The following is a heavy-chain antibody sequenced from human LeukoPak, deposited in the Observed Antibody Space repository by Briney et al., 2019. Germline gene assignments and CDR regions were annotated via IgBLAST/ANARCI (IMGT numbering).Heavy chain of an antibody. CDR1: GGSFSGYY. J-gene: IGHJ4*02. D-gene: IGHD3-10*01. V-gene: IGHV4-34*01. Sequence: PSETLSLTCGVYGGSFSGYYWSWIRQPPGKGLEWIGEINRSGSTDYNPSLKSRVTISVDTSKNLFSLRLNSVTAADTAVYYCARGYDSGSYYRHWGQGTLVTVSS. CDR3: ARGYDSGSYYRH. CDR2: INRSGST.